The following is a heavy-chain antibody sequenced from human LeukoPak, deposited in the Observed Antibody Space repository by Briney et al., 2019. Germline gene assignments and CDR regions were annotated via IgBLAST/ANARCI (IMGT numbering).Heavy chain of an antibody. CDR2: IYTSGST. D-gene: IGHD5-18*01. CDR1: GGSISNYF. J-gene: IGHJ4*02. CDR3: ARDGYSYGFGLAY. V-gene: IGHV4-4*07. Sequence: PSETLSLTCTVSGGSISNYFWSWVRQPAGEGLEWIGRIYTSGSTNYNPSLRSRVTISVDTSKNQFSLKLSSVTAADTAVYYCARDGYSYGFGLAYWGQGTLVTVSS.